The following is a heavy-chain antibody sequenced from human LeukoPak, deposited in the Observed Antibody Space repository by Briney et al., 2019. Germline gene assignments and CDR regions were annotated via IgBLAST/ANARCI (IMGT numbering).Heavy chain of an antibody. J-gene: IGHJ3*02. CDR1: LFTFSSYA. CDR2: SCGSGDRT. V-gene: IGHV3-23*01. D-gene: IGHD7-27*01. Sequence: GRTLRLSSAASLFTFSSYAISWVRHAPAKGLDWSKPSCGSGDRTSYAEAVKGRFTISSENSKNTLYLQRNSRRDEDTAVYYCAKGWRRIWGAFDIWGQGTMVTVSS. CDR3: AKGWRRIWGAFDI.